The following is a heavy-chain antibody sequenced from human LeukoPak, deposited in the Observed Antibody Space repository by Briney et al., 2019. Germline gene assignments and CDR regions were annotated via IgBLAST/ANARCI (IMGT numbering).Heavy chain of an antibody. CDR2: ISSTNDQ. CDR1: GFTFSPYS. V-gene: IGHV3-30*04. D-gene: IGHD3-3*01. CDR3: ARDHEWSRLGYDY. J-gene: IGHJ4*02. Sequence: GGSLRLSCAASGFTFSPYSMHWLRQAPGRGLERVALISSTNDQFYADSVNGRFTISRDNSRDMVSLQMTSLRTEDTGVYYCARDHEWSRLGYDYWGQGTLVTVSS.